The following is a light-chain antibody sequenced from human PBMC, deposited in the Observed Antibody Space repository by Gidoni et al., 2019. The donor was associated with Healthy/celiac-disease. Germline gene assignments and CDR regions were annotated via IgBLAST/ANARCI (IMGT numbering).Light chain of an antibody. J-gene: IGKJ1*01. Sequence: ASVGDRVTITCRASQSISSYLNWYQQKPGKAPKLLIYAASSLQSGVPSRFSGSGSGTDFTLTISSLQPEDFATYYCQQSYSTPWTFGQGTKVEIK. V-gene: IGKV1-39*01. CDR1: QSISSY. CDR2: AAS. CDR3: QQSYSTPWT.